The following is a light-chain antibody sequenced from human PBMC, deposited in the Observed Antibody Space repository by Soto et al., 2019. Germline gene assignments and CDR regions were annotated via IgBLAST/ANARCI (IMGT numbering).Light chain of an antibody. CDR2: EVS. CDR1: SSDVGTYNY. Sequence: QSVLTQPASVSGAPGHSITISCTGTSSDVGTYNYVSWYQHHPGKAPKLIIYEVSNRPSGVSNRFSGSKSGSTASLTISGLQAEGEADYHCTSYTRDTALVFGTGTKVTV. V-gene: IGLV2-14*01. CDR3: TSYTRDTALV. J-gene: IGLJ1*01.